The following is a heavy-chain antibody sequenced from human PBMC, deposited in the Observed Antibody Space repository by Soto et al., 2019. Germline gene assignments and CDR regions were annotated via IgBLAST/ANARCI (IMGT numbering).Heavy chain of an antibody. D-gene: IGHD1-26*01. Sequence: SCPTLVNPPQTLTLTCTFSGFSLRTNGVGVGWIRQPPGKALEWLAVVYWNDDKRYSPSLKSRLTITKDNSKNQVVLTMTNVDPVDTATYYCAHRPAQGGQYRIFDKWGQGNLV. CDR1: GFSLRTNGVG. CDR3: AHRPAQGGQYRIFDK. CDR2: VYWNDDK. J-gene: IGHJ4*02. V-gene: IGHV2-5*01.